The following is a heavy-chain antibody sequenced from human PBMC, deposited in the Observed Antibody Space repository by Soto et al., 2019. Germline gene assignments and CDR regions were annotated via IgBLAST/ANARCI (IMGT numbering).Heavy chain of an antibody. V-gene: IGHV1-69*04. CDR3: ARDLGEDGTPFDH. J-gene: IGHJ5*02. D-gene: IGHD3-10*01. CDR1: GGTFSSCT. Sequence: SVKVSCKASGGTFSSCTISCVRQAPGQGLEWMGRIINIIGIQNNEQQRQGTVTITADKSTSTAYMALSSLRSEDTAVYYCARDLGEDGTPFDHWGQGTLVTVSS. CDR2: IINIIGIQ.